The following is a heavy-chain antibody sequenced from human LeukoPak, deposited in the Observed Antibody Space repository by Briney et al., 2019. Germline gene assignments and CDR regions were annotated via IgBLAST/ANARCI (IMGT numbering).Heavy chain of an antibody. CDR2: ISYDGSNE. D-gene: IGHD2-15*01. CDR3: ARDTIVEDAFDI. V-gene: IGHV3-30-3*01. J-gene: IGHJ3*02. Sequence: GGSLRLSCAASGFTFSSYAMHWVRQAPGKGLEWVAVISYDGSNEYYADSVKGRFTISRDNSKNTLYLQMNSLRAEDTAVYYCARDTIVEDAFDIWGQGTMVTVSS. CDR1: GFTFSSYA.